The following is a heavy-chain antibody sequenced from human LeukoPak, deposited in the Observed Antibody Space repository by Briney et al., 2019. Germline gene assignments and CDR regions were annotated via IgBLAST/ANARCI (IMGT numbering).Heavy chain of an antibody. CDR3: ARADIVVVPAAPTSYYYYGMDV. V-gene: IGHV3-33*01. Sequence: PGGSLRLSCAASGFTFSGYGMHWVRQAPGKGPEWVAVIWYDGSNKYYADSVKGRFTISRDNSKNTLYLQMNSLRAEDTAVYYCARADIVVVPAAPTSYYYYGMDVWGQGTTVTVSS. J-gene: IGHJ6*02. CDR2: IWYDGSNK. CDR1: GFTFSGYG. D-gene: IGHD2-2*01.